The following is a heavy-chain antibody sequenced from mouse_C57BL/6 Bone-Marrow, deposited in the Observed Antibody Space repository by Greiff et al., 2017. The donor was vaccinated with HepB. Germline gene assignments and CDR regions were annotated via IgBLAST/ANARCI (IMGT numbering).Heavy chain of an antibody. Sequence: EVQLQQSGAELVRPGASVKLSCTASGFNIKDDYMHWVKQRPEQGLEWIGWIDPENGDTEYASKFQGKATITADTSSNTAYLQLSSLTSEDTAVYYCTTSDDGYWGYWGQGTTLTVSS. J-gene: IGHJ2*01. V-gene: IGHV14-4*01. CDR2: IDPENGDT. D-gene: IGHD2-3*01. CDR3: TTSDDGYWGY. CDR1: GFNIKDDY.